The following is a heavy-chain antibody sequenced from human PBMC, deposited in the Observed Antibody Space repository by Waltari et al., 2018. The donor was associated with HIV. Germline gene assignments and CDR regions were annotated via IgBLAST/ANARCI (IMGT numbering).Heavy chain of an antibody. CDR2: IYYRGTA. CDR3: ARLRFHSLYYFDS. CDR1: GASISRRSYY. V-gene: IGHV4-39*01. D-gene: IGHD3-16*01. J-gene: IGHJ4*02. Sequence: QLHLQESGPGLMKPSGTLSLTCSVSGASISRRSYYWAWIRRPPGKGLEWIGAIYYRGTAYYNPSVTSRVSASLDASKNELALKLTSVTATDTALYYCARLRFHSLYYFDSWGPGILVTVSS.